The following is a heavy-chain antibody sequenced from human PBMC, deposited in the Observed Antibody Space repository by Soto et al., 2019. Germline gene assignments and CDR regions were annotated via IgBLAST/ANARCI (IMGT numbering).Heavy chain of an antibody. Sequence: EVQLVESGGCLVQPGGSLRLSCAASGFTVSSNYMSWVRQAPGKGLEWVSVIYSGGSTYYADSVKGRFTISRDNSKNTLYLQMNSLRAEDTAVYYCSRGVVPASWFDPWGQGTLVTVSS. CDR3: SRGVVPASWFDP. D-gene: IGHD2-2*01. CDR2: IYSGGST. V-gene: IGHV3-66*01. J-gene: IGHJ5*02. CDR1: GFTVSSNY.